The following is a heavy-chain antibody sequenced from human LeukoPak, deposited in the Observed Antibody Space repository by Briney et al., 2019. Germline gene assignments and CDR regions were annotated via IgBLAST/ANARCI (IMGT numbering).Heavy chain of an antibody. CDR1: GVTISNFF. V-gene: IGHV4-59*08. J-gene: IGHJ4*02. CDR3: ARQGDGDYVDY. Sequence: SETLTLTCTVSGVTISNFFWSWIRQPPGKGLEWIGHVNYTGSSKYNPSPMSRVTISVARSKNQFSLKVSSVTAADTAVYNCARQGDGDYVDYWGQGILVTVSS. CDR2: VNYTGSS. D-gene: IGHD4-17*01.